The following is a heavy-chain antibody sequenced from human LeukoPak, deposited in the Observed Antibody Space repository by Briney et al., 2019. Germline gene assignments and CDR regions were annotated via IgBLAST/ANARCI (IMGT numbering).Heavy chain of an antibody. CDR1: GFTFSSYS. D-gene: IGHD6-13*01. CDR2: ISGTSKYI. J-gene: IGHJ6*03. V-gene: IGHV3-21*01. CDR3: ARDESSSWIRVLDYYYLDV. Sequence: GGSLRLSCAASGFTFSSYSMNWVRQAPGKGLEWVSSISGTSKYIYYAHSVRGRFTISRDNAKNSLYLQMNSLRAEDTALYYCARDESSSWIRVLDYYYLDVWGRGTTVTVSS.